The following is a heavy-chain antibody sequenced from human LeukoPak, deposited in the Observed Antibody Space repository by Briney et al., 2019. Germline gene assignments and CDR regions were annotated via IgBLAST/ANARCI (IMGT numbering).Heavy chain of an antibody. CDR3: ARGGVGSFDS. V-gene: IGHV3-30*02. Sequence: GGSLRLSCAASGFTFSSYGMHWVRQAPGKGLEWVAFIRYDGSNKYYADSVKGRFIISRDNARNTVYLQMNSLRPEDTAVYYCARGGVGSFDSWGQGTLVTVSP. CDR2: IRYDGSNK. J-gene: IGHJ4*02. D-gene: IGHD1-26*01. CDR1: GFTFSSYG.